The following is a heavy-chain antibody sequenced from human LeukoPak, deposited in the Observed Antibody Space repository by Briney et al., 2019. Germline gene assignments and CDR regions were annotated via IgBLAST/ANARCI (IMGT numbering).Heavy chain of an antibody. D-gene: IGHD5-12*01. Sequence: PSETLSLACTVSGGSISSYYWSWIRQPAGKGLEWIGRIYTSGSTTYNPSLKSPVTMSVDTSKNQFSLKLSSVTAADTAVYYCARDTRPGYSGYATIHNWFDPWGQGTLVTVSS. V-gene: IGHV4-4*07. CDR2: IYTSGST. J-gene: IGHJ5*02. CDR3: ARDTRPGYSGYATIHNWFDP. CDR1: GGSISSYY.